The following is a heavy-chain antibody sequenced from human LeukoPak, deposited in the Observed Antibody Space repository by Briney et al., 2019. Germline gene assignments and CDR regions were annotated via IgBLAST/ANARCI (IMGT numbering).Heavy chain of an antibody. D-gene: IGHD2-2*02. Sequence: GGSLRLSCAASGFTFSTYDMHWVRQATGKGLEWVAFIRYDASNKFYAASVKGRFTISRDNSKNTLYLQMSSLRAEDTAVYYCAKDVGPIVVVPAAIPDDWGQGSLVTVSS. CDR3: AKDVGPIVVVPAAIPDD. J-gene: IGHJ4*02. V-gene: IGHV3-30*02. CDR1: GFTFSTYD. CDR2: IRYDASNK.